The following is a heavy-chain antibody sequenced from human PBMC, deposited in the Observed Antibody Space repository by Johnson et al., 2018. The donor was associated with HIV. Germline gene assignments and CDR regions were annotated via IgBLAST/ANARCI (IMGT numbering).Heavy chain of an antibody. D-gene: IGHD7-27*01. CDR3: AKDLGTGDDAFDI. CDR1: GFTFSSYV. CDR2: ISFDGSNE. V-gene: IGHV3-30*04. Sequence: QVQLVESGGGLVQPGGSLRLSCAASGFTFSSYVMHWVRQAPGKGLEGVAVISFDGSNEYYADSVKDRFTISRDNSKNTLFLQMNGLRVEDTAVYYCAKDLGTGDDAFDIWGQGTMVTVSS. J-gene: IGHJ3*02.